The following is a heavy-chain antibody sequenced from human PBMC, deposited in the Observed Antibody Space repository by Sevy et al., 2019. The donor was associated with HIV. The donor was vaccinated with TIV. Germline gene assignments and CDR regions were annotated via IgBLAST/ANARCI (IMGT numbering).Heavy chain of an antibody. CDR3: ARPTPRIAPSSAAFFDY. J-gene: IGHJ4*02. V-gene: IGHV3-23*01. D-gene: IGHD1-26*01. Sequence: GGSLRLSCAASGFTFSSFAMSWVRHIPGKGLEWVSTINGRGGSAYYADSVKGRFTRPRDNSNNTVFLQMNRLRDEDTAVYYCARPTPRIAPSSAAFFDYWGQGTLVTVSS. CDR1: GFTFSSFA. CDR2: INGRGGSA.